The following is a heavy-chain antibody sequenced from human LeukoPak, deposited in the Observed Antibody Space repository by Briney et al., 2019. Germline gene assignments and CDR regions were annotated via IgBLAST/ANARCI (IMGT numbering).Heavy chain of an antibody. V-gene: IGHV4-39*01. D-gene: IGHD2-2*01. Sequence: PSETLSLTCTVSGGSISSSSCYWGWIRQPPGKGLEWIGSIYYSGSTYYNPSLKSRVTISVDTSKNQFSLKLSSVTAADTAVYYCASLFVVVPAAIPLDAFDIWGQGTMVTVSS. CDR1: GGSISSSSCY. CDR3: ASLFVVVPAAIPLDAFDI. CDR2: IYYSGST. J-gene: IGHJ3*02.